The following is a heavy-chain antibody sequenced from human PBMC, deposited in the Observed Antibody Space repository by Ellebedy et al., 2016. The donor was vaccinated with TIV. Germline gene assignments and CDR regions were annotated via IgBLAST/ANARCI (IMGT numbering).Heavy chain of an antibody. CDR1: GGSVSSYY. CDR2: IYYSGST. V-gene: IGHV4-59*02. D-gene: IGHD2-2*02. Sequence: SETLSLTCTVSGGSVSSYYWSWIRQPPGKGLEWIGYIYYSGSTNYNPSLKSRVAISVDTSNNQVSMSLSSVTAADTAVYYCASDQGLYDWGQGILVSSPQ. J-gene: IGHJ4*02. CDR3: ASDQGLYD.